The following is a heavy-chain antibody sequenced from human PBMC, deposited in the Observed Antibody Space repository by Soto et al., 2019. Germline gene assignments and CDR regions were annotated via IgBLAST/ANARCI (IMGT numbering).Heavy chain of an antibody. CDR2: ISYDGSNK. J-gene: IGHJ6*02. Sequence: GGSLRLSCAASGFTFSSYSMNWVRQAPGKGLEWVAVISYDGSNKFYADSVKGRFTISRDNSKNTLYLQMNSLRAEDTAVYYCAKDLYSSETYTYYCGMDVWGQGTTVTVSS. D-gene: IGHD3-10*01. CDR3: AKDLYSSETYTYYCGMDV. V-gene: IGHV3-30*18. CDR1: GFTFSSYS.